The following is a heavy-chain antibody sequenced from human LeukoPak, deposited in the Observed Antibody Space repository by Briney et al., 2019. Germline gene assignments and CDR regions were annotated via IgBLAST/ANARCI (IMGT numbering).Heavy chain of an antibody. CDR1: GYTFTSYA. V-gene: IGHV1-69*06. J-gene: IGHJ4*02. D-gene: IGHD5-18*01. CDR3: ARFTGVTGTDQKSARDFDY. Sequence: GASVKVSCKASGYTFTSYAISWVRQAPGQGLEWMGGIIPIFGTANYAQKFQGRVTITADKSTSTAYMELSSLRSEDTAVYYCARFTGVTGTDQKSARDFDYWGQGTLVTVSS. CDR2: IIPIFGTA.